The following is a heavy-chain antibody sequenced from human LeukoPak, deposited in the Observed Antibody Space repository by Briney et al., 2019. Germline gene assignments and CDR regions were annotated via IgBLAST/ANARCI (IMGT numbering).Heavy chain of an antibody. J-gene: IGHJ4*02. CDR2: ISSGGST. Sequence: SETLSLTCTVSGGSISSSGYYWGWIRQPPGKGLEWIGSISSGGSTHYIPSLKSRVTISVDTSKNQFSLKLSSVTAADTAVYYCARDLYYYDSLGYFDYWGQGTLVTVSS. V-gene: IGHV4-39*07. CDR3: ARDLYYYDSLGYFDY. CDR1: GGSISSSGYY. D-gene: IGHD3-22*01.